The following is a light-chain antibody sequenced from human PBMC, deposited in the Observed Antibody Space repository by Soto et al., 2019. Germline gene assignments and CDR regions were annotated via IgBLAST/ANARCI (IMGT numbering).Light chain of an antibody. CDR1: QSISSW. CDR2: KAS. V-gene: IGKV1-5*03. J-gene: IGKJ5*01. CDR3: QQYNSYPCT. Sequence: DIQMPQSPYPLSASVGDRFSITCRASQSISSWLAWYQQKPGKAPKLLIYKASSLESGVPSRFSGSGSGTEFTLTISSLQPDDFATYYCQQYNSYPCTLGQGSRLEIK.